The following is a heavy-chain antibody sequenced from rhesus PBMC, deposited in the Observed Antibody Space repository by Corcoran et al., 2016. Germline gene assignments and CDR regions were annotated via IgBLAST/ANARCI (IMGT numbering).Heavy chain of an antibody. CDR1: GFTSSDYY. J-gene: IGHJ4*01. Sequence: EVQLVESGGGLVQPGGSLRLSCAASGFTSSDYYMSWVRQAPGKGLEWVLSISSASSVIYYADSVKGRFTISRDNAKNSLSLQMNSLKTEDTAVYYCTRLGPLGYHFDYWGQGVLVTVSS. V-gene: IGHV3S16*01. CDR2: ISSASSVI. CDR3: TRLGPLGYHFDY. D-gene: IGHD3-34*01.